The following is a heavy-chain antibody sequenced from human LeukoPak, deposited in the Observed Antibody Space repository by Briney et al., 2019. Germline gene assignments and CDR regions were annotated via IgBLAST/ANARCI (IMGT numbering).Heavy chain of an antibody. D-gene: IGHD3-22*01. V-gene: IGHV3-21*04. J-gene: IGHJ4*02. Sequence: GGSLRLSCAASGFTFSSYSMNWVRQAPGKGLEWVSSISSSSSYIYYADSVKGRFTISRDNAKNSLYLQMNSLRAEDTAVYYCARIGPEDYYDSSGYYPYYFDYWGQGTLVTVSS. CDR1: GFTFSSYS. CDR3: ARIGPEDYYDSSGYYPYYFDY. CDR2: ISSSSSYI.